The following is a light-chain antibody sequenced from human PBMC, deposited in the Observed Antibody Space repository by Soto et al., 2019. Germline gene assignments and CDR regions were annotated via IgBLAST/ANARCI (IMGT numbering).Light chain of an antibody. Sequence: QSALTQTPSASGSPGQSVTISCTGTSSDVGAYDSVSWYQHHPGKAPKALIYEVSKRPSGVPDRFSGSQSGNTASLTGSGLHAEDEADYYCSSYAGSSNYVFGTGTKLTVL. CDR1: SSDVGAYDS. V-gene: IGLV2-8*01. CDR3: SSYAGSSNYV. J-gene: IGLJ1*01. CDR2: EVS.